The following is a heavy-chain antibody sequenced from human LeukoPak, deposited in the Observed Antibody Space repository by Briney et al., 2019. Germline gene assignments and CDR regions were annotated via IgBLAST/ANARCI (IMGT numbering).Heavy chain of an antibody. V-gene: IGHV1-46*01. J-gene: IGHJ4*02. CDR2: INPSGGST. CDR1: GYTFTSYG. CDR3: AREAPYCSGGSCYGDDY. Sequence: ASVKVSCKASGYTFTSYGISWVRQAPGQGLEWMGIINPSGGSTSYAQKFQGRVTMTRDTSTSTVYMELSSLRSEDTAVYYCAREAPYCSGGSCYGDDYWGQGTLVTVSS. D-gene: IGHD2-15*01.